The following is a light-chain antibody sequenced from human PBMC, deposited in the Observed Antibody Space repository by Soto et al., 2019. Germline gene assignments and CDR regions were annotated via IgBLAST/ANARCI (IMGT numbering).Light chain of an antibody. Sequence: AIRMTQSPPSFSASTGDRVTITCRASQGISSYLAWYQQKPGKAPNLLIQGASALQSGVPSRFSGSGSGTAFTLTISRLQSEDVATYYCQQYYSYTSFGQGTKVEV. CDR3: QQYYSYTS. J-gene: IGKJ1*01. CDR2: GAS. V-gene: IGKV1-8*01. CDR1: QGISSY.